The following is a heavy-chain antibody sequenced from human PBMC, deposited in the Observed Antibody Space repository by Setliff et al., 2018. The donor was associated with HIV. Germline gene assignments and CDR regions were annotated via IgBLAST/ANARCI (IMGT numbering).Heavy chain of an antibody. CDR1: GYSFTSYW. CDR3: ARHINSYWYGDGMDV. J-gene: IGHJ6*02. V-gene: IGHV5-51*01. CDR2: IYPGDSDT. D-gene: IGHD2-8*02. Sequence: GESLKISCMGSGYSFTSYWIAWVRQMPGKGLEWMGLIYPGDSDTRYSPSFQGQVTIPVDKSIRTAYLQWSSLKASDTATYYCARHINSYWYGDGMDVWGQGTTVTVSS.